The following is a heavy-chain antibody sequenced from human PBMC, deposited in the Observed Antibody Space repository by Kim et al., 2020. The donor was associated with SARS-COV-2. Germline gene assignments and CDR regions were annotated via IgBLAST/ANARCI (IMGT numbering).Heavy chain of an antibody. V-gene: IGHV1-18*04. J-gene: IGHJ6*02. CDR1: GYTFTSYG. CDR2: ISAYNGNT. CDR3: ARGPRYSGYDYYGMDV. Sequence: ASVKVSCKASGYTFTSYGISWVRQAPGQGLEWMGWISAYNGNTNYAQKLQGRVTMTTDTSTSTAYMELRSLRSDDTAVYYCARGPRYSGYDYYGMDVWGQGTTVTVSS. D-gene: IGHD5-12*01.